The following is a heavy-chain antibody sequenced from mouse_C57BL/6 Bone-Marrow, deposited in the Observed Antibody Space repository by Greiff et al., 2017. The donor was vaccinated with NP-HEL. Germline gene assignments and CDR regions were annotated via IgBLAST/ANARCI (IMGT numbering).Heavy chain of an antibody. CDR2: IYPGNSDT. D-gene: IGHD1-1*01. CDR3: TSGSNTVVADY. V-gene: IGHV1-5*01. J-gene: IGHJ2*01. Sequence: DVHLVESGTVLARPGASVKMSCKTSGYTFTSYWMHWVKQRPGQGLEWIGAIYPGNSDTSYNKKFKGKAKLTAVTSASTAYMELSSLTNEDSAVYCGTSGSNTVVADYWGQGTTLTVAS. CDR1: GYTFTSYW.